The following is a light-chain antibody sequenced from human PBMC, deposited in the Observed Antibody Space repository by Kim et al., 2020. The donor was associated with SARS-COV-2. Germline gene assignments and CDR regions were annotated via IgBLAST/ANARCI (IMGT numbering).Light chain of an antibody. CDR2: TNA. CDR3: QSYDNTWV. Sequence: AQGQTVTISCNGSRSNIGAGYDVHWYKQFPGAAPKLLISTNANRPSDVPDRFSVSISDTSASLAITGLQAEDGADYYCQSYDNTWVFGGGTQLTVL. V-gene: IGLV1-40*01. J-gene: IGLJ2*01. CDR1: RSNIGAGYD.